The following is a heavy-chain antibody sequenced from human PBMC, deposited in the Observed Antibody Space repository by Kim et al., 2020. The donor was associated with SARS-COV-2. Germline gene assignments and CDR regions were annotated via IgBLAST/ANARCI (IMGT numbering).Heavy chain of an antibody. V-gene: IGHV3-11*05. CDR2: ISSSSYT. CDR1: GFTFSDYY. J-gene: IGHJ4*02. CDR3: ARGNSSSWYIGPYFDY. Sequence: GGSLRLSCAASGFTFSDYYMSWIRQAPGKGLEWVSYISSSSYTNYADSVKGRFTISRDNAKNSLYLQMNSLRAEDTAVYYCARGNSSSWYIGPYFDYWGQGTLVTVSS. D-gene: IGHD6-13*01.